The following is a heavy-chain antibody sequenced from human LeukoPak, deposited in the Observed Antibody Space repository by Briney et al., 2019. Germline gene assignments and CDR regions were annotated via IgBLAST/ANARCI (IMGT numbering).Heavy chain of an antibody. CDR2: ISSSSSYI. V-gene: IGHV3-21*01. Sequence: GGSLRLSCAASGFTFSSYSMNWVRQAPGKGREWVSSISSSSSYIYYADSVKGRFTISRDNAKNSLYLQMNSLRAEDTAVYCCARALATAYYYDSSGYYDRTFDYWGQGTLVTVSS. J-gene: IGHJ4*02. CDR3: ARALATAYYYDSSGYYDRTFDY. CDR1: GFTFSSYS. D-gene: IGHD3-22*01.